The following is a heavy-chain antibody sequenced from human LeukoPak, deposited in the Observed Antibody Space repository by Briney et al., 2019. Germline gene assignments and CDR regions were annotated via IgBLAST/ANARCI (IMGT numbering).Heavy chain of an antibody. CDR3: ARLLGYCSSTSCYYYYYYGMDV. D-gene: IGHD2-2*01. CDR1: GGSISSYY. J-gene: IGHJ6*02. Sequence: SETLSLTCTVSGGSISSYYWSWIRQPPGKGLEWIGYIYYSGSTNYNLSLKSRVTISVDTSKNQFSLKLSSVTAADTAVYYCARLLGYCSSTSCYYYYYYGMDVWGQGTTVTVSS. V-gene: IGHV4-59*08. CDR2: IYYSGST.